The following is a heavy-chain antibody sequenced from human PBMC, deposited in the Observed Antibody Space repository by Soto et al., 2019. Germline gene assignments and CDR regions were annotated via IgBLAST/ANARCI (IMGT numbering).Heavy chain of an antibody. CDR3: AREDYYDGMDV. CDR1: CGSVSSGNYY. CDR2: MYHTGST. Sequence: PPSPPYTVSCGSVSSGNYYLSWIRQPPGKGLEWIGYMYHTGSTNYNPSLKSRVTISVDTYKNQFSLKLSSVTAADTAMYYCAREDYYDGMDVWGQGTTVTVSS. J-gene: IGHJ6*02. V-gene: IGHV4-61*01.